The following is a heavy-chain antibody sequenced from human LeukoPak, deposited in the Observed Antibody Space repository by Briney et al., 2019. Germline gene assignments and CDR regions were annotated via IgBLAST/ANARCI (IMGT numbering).Heavy chain of an antibody. CDR1: GFTFSDYG. Sequence: QSGGSLRLSCAASGFTFSDYGMHWVRQAPGKGLEWVAFIRYDASNKYYADSVKGRFTISRDNSKNTVYLHMNSLRAEDTAVYYXXXXXXTGRGATGGFDYWGQGTLVTVSS. CDR3: XXXXXTGRGATGGFDY. J-gene: IGHJ4*02. D-gene: IGHD3-9*01. V-gene: IGHV3-30*02. CDR2: IRYDASNK.